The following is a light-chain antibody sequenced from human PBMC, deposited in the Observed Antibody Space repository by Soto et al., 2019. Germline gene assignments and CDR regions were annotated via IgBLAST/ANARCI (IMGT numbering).Light chain of an antibody. CDR1: QSISDT. V-gene: IGKV3-20*01. J-gene: IGKJ1*01. Sequence: IVMTQSPPTLSVSPWGRGKLCCRASQSISDTLAWYQQKPGQAPRLLIYGASNRVTGIPDRFSGSGSGTDFTLTISRLEPEDFAVYYCQQYGSSPWTFGQGTKVDIK. CDR3: QQYGSSPWT. CDR2: GAS.